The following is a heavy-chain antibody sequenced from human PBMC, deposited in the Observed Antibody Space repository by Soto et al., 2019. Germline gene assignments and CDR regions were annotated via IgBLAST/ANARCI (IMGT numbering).Heavy chain of an antibody. CDR2: VYYAGAT. Sequence: KPSETLSLTCTVPGASLNSSYWGWIRQPPGKGPEWIGYVYYAGATNYNPSLESRFTISPDTSRNQFSLNLRYVTAADTAVYYCARVMGDWGTYYYYYGMDVWGQGTTVNVSS. CDR1: GASLNSSY. J-gene: IGHJ6*02. V-gene: IGHV4-59*01. D-gene: IGHD3-16*01. CDR3: ARVMGDWGTYYYYYGMDV.